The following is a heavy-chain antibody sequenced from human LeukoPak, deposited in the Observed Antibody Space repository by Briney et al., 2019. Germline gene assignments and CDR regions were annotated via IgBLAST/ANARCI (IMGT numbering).Heavy chain of an antibody. CDR3: ARAVVRGHFDI. CDR1: GFTFSSYW. D-gene: IGHD3-10*01. V-gene: IGHV3-74*01. J-gene: IGHJ3*02. CDR2: INSDGSST. Sequence: GGSLRLSCAASGFTFSSYWMHWVRQAPGKGLVWVPRINSDGSSTSYADSVKGRFTISRDNAKNTLYLQMNSLRAEDTAVYYCARAVVRGHFDIWGQGTMVTVSS.